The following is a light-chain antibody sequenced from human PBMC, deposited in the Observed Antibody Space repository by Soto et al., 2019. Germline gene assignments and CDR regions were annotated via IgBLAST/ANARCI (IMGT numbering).Light chain of an antibody. CDR2: GAS. J-gene: IGKJ1*01. V-gene: IGKV3-20*01. CDR3: QQYGSSHRK. Sequence: ETALTQSPGTLSLSPGERATLSCRASQSVSSNYLAWFQQKSGQAPRLLIYGASSRATGIPDRFSASGSGTDFTLTISRLEPEDFGVYYCQQYGSSHRKFCQATKVDIK. CDR1: QSVSSNY.